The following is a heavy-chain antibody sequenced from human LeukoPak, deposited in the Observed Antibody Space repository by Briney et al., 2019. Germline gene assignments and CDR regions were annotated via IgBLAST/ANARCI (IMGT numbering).Heavy chain of an antibody. CDR3: AREGGSYYHWFDP. J-gene: IGHJ5*02. V-gene: IGHV4-59*01. CDR2: VFYSGST. Sequence: PSETLSLTCTVSGVSISNYYWSWIRQPPGKGLEWIGNVFYSGSTNYNPSLKSRVTISLDTSKNQFSLRLSSVTAADTAVYYCAREGGSYYHWFDPWGQGNLVTVSS. CDR1: GVSISNYY. D-gene: IGHD1-26*01.